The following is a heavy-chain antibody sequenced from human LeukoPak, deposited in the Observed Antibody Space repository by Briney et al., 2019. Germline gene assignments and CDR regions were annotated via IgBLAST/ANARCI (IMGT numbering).Heavy chain of an antibody. CDR1: GGSISSSSYY. D-gene: IGHD3-9*01. Sequence: SETLSLTCTVSGGSISSSSYYWGWIRQPPGKGLEWIGSIYYSGSTYYNPSLKSRVTISVDTSKNQFSLKLSSVTAADTAVYYCARPSLHYDILTGYSAWFDPWGQGTLVTVSS. CDR2: IYYSGST. V-gene: IGHV4-39*01. CDR3: ARPSLHYDILTGYSAWFDP. J-gene: IGHJ5*02.